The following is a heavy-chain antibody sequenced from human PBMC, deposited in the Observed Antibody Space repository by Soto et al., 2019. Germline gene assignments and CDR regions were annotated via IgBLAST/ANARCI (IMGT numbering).Heavy chain of an antibody. D-gene: IGHD6-13*01. CDR2: FTFDGSCT. V-gene: IGHV3-30*03. J-gene: IGHJ3*02. CDR1: GFIFSRLA. Sequence: LRLSCAGSGFIFSRLAMHWFRQAPGKGLEWVALFTFDGSCTYYAESVKGRFTASRDNSKDTLHLQMTSLRADDTAIYYCGVNNYEDAAGAFDIWGQGTMVTVSS. CDR3: GVNNYEDAAGAFDI.